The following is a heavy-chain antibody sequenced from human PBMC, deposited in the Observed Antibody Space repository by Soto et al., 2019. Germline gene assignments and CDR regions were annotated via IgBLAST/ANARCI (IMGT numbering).Heavy chain of an antibody. CDR3: GECVYNWNGGCFHY. CDR2: ISYDGNNK. J-gene: IGHJ4*02. CDR1: GFTFSTYG. V-gene: IGHV3-30*18. Sequence: QVQLVESGGGVVQPGRSLRLSCAASGFTFSTYGMHWVRQAPGKGLEWVAVISYDGNNKYYADSVKGRFTISRDNSKNTRDLQMSRLGAEDTAGYYCGECVYNWNGGCFHYWGQGTLVTVFS. D-gene: IGHD1-1*01.